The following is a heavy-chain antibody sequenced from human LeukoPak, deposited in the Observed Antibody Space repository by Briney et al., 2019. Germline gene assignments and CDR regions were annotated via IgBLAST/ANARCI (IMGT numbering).Heavy chain of an antibody. D-gene: IGHD2-15*01. CDR1: GFTFSSYW. V-gene: IGHV3-7*01. CDR3: ARAGKGYCSGGSCYPIAY. CDR2: IKQDGSEK. J-gene: IGHJ4*02. Sequence: PGGSLRLSCAASGFTFSSYWMSWVRQAPGKGLEWVANIKQDGSEKYYVDSVKGRFTISRDNAKNSLYLQMNSLRAEDTAVYYCARAGKGYCSGGSCYPIAYWGQGTLVTVSS.